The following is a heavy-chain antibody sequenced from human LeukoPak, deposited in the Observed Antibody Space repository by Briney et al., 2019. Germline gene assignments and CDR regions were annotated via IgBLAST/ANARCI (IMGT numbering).Heavy chain of an antibody. J-gene: IGHJ5*02. CDR3: ARLALPGIAAAGYWFDP. D-gene: IGHD6-13*01. CDR2: IYYSGST. CDR1: GYSISSGYY. Sequence: SETLSLTCTVSGYSISSGYYWGWIRQPPGKGLEWIGSIYYSGSTYYNPSLKSRVTISVDTSKNQFSLKLSSVTAADTAVYYCARLALPGIAAAGYWFDPWGQGTLVTVSS. V-gene: IGHV4-38-2*02.